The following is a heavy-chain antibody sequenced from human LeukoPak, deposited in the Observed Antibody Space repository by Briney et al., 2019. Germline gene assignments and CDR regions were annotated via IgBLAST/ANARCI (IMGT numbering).Heavy chain of an antibody. CDR3: ARATETTVVGPIYAFDI. CDR1: GGSISSYY. CDR2: IYYSGST. V-gene: IGHV4-59*01. J-gene: IGHJ3*02. Sequence: SETLSLTCTVSGGSISSYYWSWIRRPPGKGLEWIGYIYYSGSTNYNPSLKSRVTISVDTSKNQFSLKLSSVTAADTAVYYCARATETTVVGPIYAFDIWGQGTMVTVSS. D-gene: IGHD4-23*01.